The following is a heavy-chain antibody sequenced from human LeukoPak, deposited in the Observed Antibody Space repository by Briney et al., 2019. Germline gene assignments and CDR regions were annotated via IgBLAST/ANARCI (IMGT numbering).Heavy chain of an antibody. J-gene: IGHJ6*03. CDR1: GFTVSSNY. V-gene: IGHV3-53*01. D-gene: IGHD2-2*01. CDR3: AREGTSRPAYCSSTSCYRYYYYMDV. Sequence: PGGSLRLSCAASGFTVSSNYMSWVRQAPGKGLEWVSVIYSGGSTYYADSVKGRFTISRDNSKNTLYLQMNSLRAEDTAVYYCAREGTSRPAYCSSTSCYRYYYYMDVWGKGTTVTISS. CDR2: IYSGGST.